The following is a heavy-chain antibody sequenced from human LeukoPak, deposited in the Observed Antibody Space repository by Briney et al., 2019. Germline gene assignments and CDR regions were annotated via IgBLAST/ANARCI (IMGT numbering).Heavy chain of an antibody. J-gene: IGHJ3*02. V-gene: IGHV1-46*01. CDR3: ARDDGWELLNSYAFDI. CDR2: INPSGGST. Sequence: GASVKVSCKASGYTFTSYYMHWVRQAPGQGLEWMGIINPSGGSTSYAQKFQGRVTMTRDTSTSTVYMELSSLRSEDTAVYYCARDDGWELLNSYAFDIWGQGTTVTVSS. D-gene: IGHD1-26*01. CDR1: GYTFTSYY.